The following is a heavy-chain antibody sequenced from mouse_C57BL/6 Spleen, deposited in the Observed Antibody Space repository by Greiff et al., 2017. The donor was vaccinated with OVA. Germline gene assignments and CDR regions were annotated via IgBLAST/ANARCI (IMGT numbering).Heavy chain of an antibody. CDR3: TTYVNYYGSSNWYFDV. J-gene: IGHJ1*03. CDR2: IDPEDGDN. D-gene: IGHD1-1*01. Sequence: VQLQQSGAELVRPGDSVKLSCTASGFNIKDYYMHWVKQRPEQGLEWIGRIDPEDGDNEYAPKFQGKATMTADTSSNTAYLQLSSLTSEDTAVYYCTTYVNYYGSSNWYFDVWGTGTTVTVSS. CDR1: GFNIKDYY. V-gene: IGHV14-1*01.